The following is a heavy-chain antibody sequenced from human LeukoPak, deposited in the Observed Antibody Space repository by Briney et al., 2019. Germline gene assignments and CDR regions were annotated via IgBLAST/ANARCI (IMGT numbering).Heavy chain of an antibody. Sequence: PGGSLRLSCAASGFTVSSNYMSWVRQAPGKGLEWVSVIYSGGSTYYADSVKGRFTISRDNSKNTLYLQMNSLRAEDTAVYYCASSYYDFWSGYPFYCYYGMDVWGQGTTVTVSS. J-gene: IGHJ6*02. V-gene: IGHV3-53*01. D-gene: IGHD3-3*01. CDR1: GFTVSSNY. CDR3: ASSYYDFWSGYPFYCYYGMDV. CDR2: IYSGGST.